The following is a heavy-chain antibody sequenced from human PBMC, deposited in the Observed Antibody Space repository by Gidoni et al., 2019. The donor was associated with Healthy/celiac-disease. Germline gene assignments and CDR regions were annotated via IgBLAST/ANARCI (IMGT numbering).Heavy chain of an antibody. Sequence: QLQLQESGPGLVKPSETLSLTCTVSGGSISSSSYYWGWIRQPPGKGLEWIGSIYYSGSTYYNPSLKSRVTISVDTSKNQFSLKLSSVTAADTAVYYCARNFVEYSSSDDLSLIDYWGQGTLVTVSS. CDR3: ARNFVEYSSSDDLSLIDY. D-gene: IGHD6-6*01. CDR1: GGSISSSSYY. V-gene: IGHV4-39*07. CDR2: IYYSGST. J-gene: IGHJ4*02.